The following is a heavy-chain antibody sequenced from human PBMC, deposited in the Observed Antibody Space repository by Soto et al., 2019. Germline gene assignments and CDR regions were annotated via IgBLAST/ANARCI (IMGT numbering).Heavy chain of an antibody. Sequence: ESGGGVVQPGRSLRLSCGASGFKFSTYGMHWVRQAPGKGLEWVAVISYDGNNKDYADSVKGRFTISRDNSKNTSYLQMNSLRGEDTAVYYCAKGLVGYVFGVQDYYFGMDVWDQGTTVAVSS. D-gene: IGHD1-26*01. V-gene: IGHV3-30*18. CDR1: GFKFSTYG. J-gene: IGHJ6*02. CDR3: AKGLVGYVFGVQDYYFGMDV. CDR2: ISYDGNNK.